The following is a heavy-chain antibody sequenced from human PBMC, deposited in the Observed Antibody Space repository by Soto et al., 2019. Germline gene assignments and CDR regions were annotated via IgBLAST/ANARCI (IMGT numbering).Heavy chain of an antibody. CDR1: GFAVCNNY. V-gene: IGHV3-53*04. D-gene: IGHD2-15*01. Sequence: EVQLVESGGDLVQPGGSLRLSCAASGFAVCNNYMSWVRQAPGKGLEWVSVIYGGGSTYYADSVKGRFTISRHSSNNTLYLQMNSLRTEDTAVYYCARVGGHYAAKIYWGQGTLVTVSS. J-gene: IGHJ4*02. CDR2: IYGGGST. CDR3: ARVGGHYAAKIY.